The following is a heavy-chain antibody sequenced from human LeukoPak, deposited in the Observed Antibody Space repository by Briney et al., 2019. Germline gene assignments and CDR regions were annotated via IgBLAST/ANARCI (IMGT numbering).Heavy chain of an antibody. D-gene: IGHD2-15*01. J-gene: IGHJ4*02. CDR3: ARDSRYCSGGSCYSLDY. Sequence: ASVKVSCKASGYTFTSYGFSWVRQAPGQGLEWMGWISAYNGDTSYAQKLQGRVTMTTDTSTSTVYMELRSLRSDDTAVYYCARDSRYCSGGSCYSLDYWGQGTLVTVSS. V-gene: IGHV1-18*01. CDR1: GYTFTSYG. CDR2: ISAYNGDT.